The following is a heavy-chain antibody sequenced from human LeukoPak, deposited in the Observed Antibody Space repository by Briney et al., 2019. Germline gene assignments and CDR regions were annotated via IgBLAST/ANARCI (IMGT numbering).Heavy chain of an antibody. V-gene: IGHV4-59*01. J-gene: IGHJ5*02. D-gene: IGHD3-9*01. CDR3: ARAARVLRYFHPRPVGWFDP. Sequence: SETLSLTCTVSGGSISSYYWSWIRQPPGKGLEWIGYIYYSGSTNYNPSLKSRVTISVDTSKNQFSLKLSSVTAADTAVYYCARAARVLRYFHPRPVGWFDPWGQGTLVTVSS. CDR1: GGSISSYY. CDR2: IYYSGST.